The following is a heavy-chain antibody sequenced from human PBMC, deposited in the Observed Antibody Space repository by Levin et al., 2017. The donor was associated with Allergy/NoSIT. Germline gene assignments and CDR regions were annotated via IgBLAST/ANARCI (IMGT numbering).Heavy chain of an antibody. CDR3: ARVRNRWFDP. D-gene: IGHD1-14*01. J-gene: IGHJ5*02. Sequence: SCHVSGYSISSGFYYWSWIRQHPERGLELIGYLYYSGKTYYNPSLESRVTMSVDTSENHFSLRLNSVTAADTAVYYCARVRNRWFDPWGQGTLVTVSS. CDR1: GYSISSGFYY. V-gene: IGHV4-31*03. CDR2: LYYSGKT.